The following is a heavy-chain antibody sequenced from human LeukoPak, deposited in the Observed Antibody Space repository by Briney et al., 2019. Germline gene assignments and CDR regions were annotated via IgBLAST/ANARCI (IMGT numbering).Heavy chain of an antibody. Sequence: SETLSLTCAVSGGSISSNSYYWGWIRQPPGKGLEWIGSTYYSGSTYYNPSLKSRVTISVDTSKNQFSLKLSSVTAADTAVYYCARESEILTGYWGGGKLRPRYYFDYWGQGTLVTVSS. CDR2: TYYSGST. CDR1: GGSISSNSYY. CDR3: ARESEILTGYWGGGKLRPRYYFDY. J-gene: IGHJ4*02. D-gene: IGHD3-9*01. V-gene: IGHV4-39*02.